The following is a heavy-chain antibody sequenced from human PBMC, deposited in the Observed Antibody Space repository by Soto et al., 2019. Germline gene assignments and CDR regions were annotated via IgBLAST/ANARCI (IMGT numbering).Heavy chain of an antibody. CDR3: ARGPTGVYYYYYGMDV. D-gene: IGHD7-27*01. CDR2: IYSGGST. V-gene: IGHV3-66*01. J-gene: IGHJ6*02. CDR1: GFTVSSNY. Sequence: PVGSLRLSCAASGFTVSSNYMSWVRQAPGKGLEWVSVIYSGGSTYYADSVKGRFTISRDNSKNTLYLQMSSLRAEDTAVYYCARGPTGVYYYYYGMDVWGQGTTVTVSS.